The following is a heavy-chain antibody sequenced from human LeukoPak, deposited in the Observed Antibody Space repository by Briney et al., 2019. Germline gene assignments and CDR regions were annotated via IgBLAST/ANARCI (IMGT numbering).Heavy chain of an antibody. D-gene: IGHD5-12*01. CDR2: IYSTGRS. CDR1: GGSISNYF. CDR3: ARDGPRSGYDLGHFDN. V-gene: IGHV4-4*07. Sequence: KPSETLSLTCTVSGGSISNYFWSWVRQPAGKGLEWIGRIYSTGRSDHNPSLKSRITMSVDTSKNQFSLKLSSVTAADTAVYYCARDGPRSGYDLGHFDNLGQGTLVTASS. J-gene: IGHJ4*02.